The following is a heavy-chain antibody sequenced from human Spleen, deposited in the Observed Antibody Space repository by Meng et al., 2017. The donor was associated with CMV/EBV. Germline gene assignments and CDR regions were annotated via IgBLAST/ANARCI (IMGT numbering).Heavy chain of an antibody. CDR1: GGSISISSYY. CDR3: AREVGATYGDFDY. J-gene: IGHJ4*02. D-gene: IGHD1-26*01. Sequence: RLQLQQSGPGLVKPSEPLSLTCTCSGGSISISSYYWGWIRQPPGKGLEWIGSIYYSGSTYYNPSLKSRVTISVDTSKNQFSLKLSSVTAADTAVYYCAREVGATYGDFDYWGQGTLVTVSS. CDR2: IYYSGST. V-gene: IGHV4-39*06.